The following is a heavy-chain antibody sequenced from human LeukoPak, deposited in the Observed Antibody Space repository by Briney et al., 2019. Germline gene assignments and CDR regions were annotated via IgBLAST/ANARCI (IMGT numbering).Heavy chain of an antibody. V-gene: IGHV1-2*02. CDR3: ARALRGGRTGYFDP. Sequence: ASAKVSCKASGYTFTGYYMHWVRQAPGQGLEWMGWINPNSGGTNYAQKFQGRVTMTRDTSISTAYMELSRLRSDDTAVYYCARALRGGRTGYFDPWGQGTLVTVSS. D-gene: IGHD3/OR15-3a*01. CDR1: GYTFTGYY. CDR2: INPNSGGT. J-gene: IGHJ5*02.